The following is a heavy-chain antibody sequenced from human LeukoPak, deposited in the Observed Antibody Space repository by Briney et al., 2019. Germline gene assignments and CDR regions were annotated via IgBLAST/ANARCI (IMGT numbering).Heavy chain of an antibody. V-gene: IGHV4-34*01. CDR2: INHSGST. Sequence: PSETLSLTCAVYGGSFSGYYWSWIRQPPGKGLGWIGEINHSGSTNYNPSLKSRVTISVDTSKNQFSLKLSSVTAADTAVYYCARLMAAAGNFDYWGQGTLVTVSS. J-gene: IGHJ4*02. CDR3: ARLMAAAGNFDY. CDR1: GGSFSGYY. D-gene: IGHD6-13*01.